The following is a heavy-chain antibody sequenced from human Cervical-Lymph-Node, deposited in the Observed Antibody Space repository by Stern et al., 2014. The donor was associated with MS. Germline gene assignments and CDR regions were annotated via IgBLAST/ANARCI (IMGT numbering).Heavy chain of an antibody. CDR3: ARIARTSSWSSFDH. CDR1: GFSLSTSGMR. D-gene: IGHD6-13*01. CDR2: IDYNGDK. Sequence: QVTLRESGPALVKPTQTLTLTCTFSGFSLSTSGMRVSWIRQPPGKALEWLARIDYNGDKFYSPFLKTRLTISKDTSGNQVVLIMTNMNPADTATFYCARIARTSSWSSFDHWGQGLLVTVSS. J-gene: IGHJ4*02. V-gene: IGHV2-70*04.